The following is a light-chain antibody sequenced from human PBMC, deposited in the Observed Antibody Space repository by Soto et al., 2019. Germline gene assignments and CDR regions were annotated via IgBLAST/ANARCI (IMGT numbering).Light chain of an antibody. V-gene: IGKV3-15*01. J-gene: IGKJ1*01. CDR2: GAS. CDR3: QQYNNWPLT. Sequence: EMVLTQSPGTLSLSPGDRATLSCRASQSVSNDYVAWVQQKPGQTPRLLIYGASTRATGIPARFSGSGSGTEFTLSIGSLQSEDFAVYYCQQYNNWPLTFGQGTKVDIK. CDR1: QSVSND.